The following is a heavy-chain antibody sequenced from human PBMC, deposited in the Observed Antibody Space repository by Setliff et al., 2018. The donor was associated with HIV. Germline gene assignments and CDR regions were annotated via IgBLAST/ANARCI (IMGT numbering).Heavy chain of an antibody. CDR2: VNHNGGT. CDR1: GDSFSGSY. CDR3: TRKKTGQFGAFNM. D-gene: IGHD7-27*01. V-gene: IGHV4-34*01. Sequence: PSETLSLTCAVYGDSFSGSYWSWIRQYPGTGLEWIGEVNHNGGTNYNPPLKSRVVVSVDRSKNQFSLKLISVTAADTAVYYCTRKKTGQFGAFNMWGRGTLVTVSS. J-gene: IGHJ3*02.